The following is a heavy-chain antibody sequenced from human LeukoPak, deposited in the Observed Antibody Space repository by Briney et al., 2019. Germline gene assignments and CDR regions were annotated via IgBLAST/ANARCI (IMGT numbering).Heavy chain of an antibody. CDR3: ARDWNYNFDY. CDR2: ISSSSSTI. V-gene: IGHV3-48*01. Sequence: GGSLRLSCAASGFTFSSYSMNWVRQAPGKGLEWVSYISSSSSTIYYADPVKGRFTISRGNARNALYLQMNSLRAEDTGVYYCARDWNYNFDYWGQGSLVTVSS. CDR1: GFTFSSYS. J-gene: IGHJ4*02. D-gene: IGHD1-7*01.